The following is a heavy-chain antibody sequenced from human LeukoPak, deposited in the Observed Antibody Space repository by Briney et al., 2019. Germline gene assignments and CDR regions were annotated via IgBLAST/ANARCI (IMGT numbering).Heavy chain of an antibody. CDR2: INHSGSA. V-gene: IGHV4-34*01. CDR1: GGSFSGYD. D-gene: IGHD3-10*01. Sequence: SETLSLTCAVYGGSFSGYDWSWIRQPPGKGLEWIGEINHSGSANYNPSLKSRVTISVDTSKNQFSLKLSSVTAADTAVYYCARRSYGSASPLRMDVWGQGTTVTVSS. J-gene: IGHJ6*02. CDR3: ARRSYGSASPLRMDV.